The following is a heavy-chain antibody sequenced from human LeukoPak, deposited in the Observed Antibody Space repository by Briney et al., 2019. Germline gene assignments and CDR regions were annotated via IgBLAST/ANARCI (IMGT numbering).Heavy chain of an antibody. CDR1: GGSISSYY. Sequence: PSETLSLTCTVSGGSISSYYWSWIRQPAGKGLEWIGRIYYSGSTYYNPSLKSRVTISVDTSKNQFSLKLNSVTAADTAVYYCARVDGYSYGRFDYWGQGTLVTVSS. D-gene: IGHD5-18*01. J-gene: IGHJ4*02. CDR2: IYYSGST. V-gene: IGHV4-4*07. CDR3: ARVDGYSYGRFDY.